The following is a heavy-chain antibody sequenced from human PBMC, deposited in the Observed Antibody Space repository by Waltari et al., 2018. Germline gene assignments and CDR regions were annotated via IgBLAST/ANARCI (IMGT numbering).Heavy chain of an antibody. CDR1: GYTFTGYY. CDR2: VNPNSGGT. V-gene: IGHV1-2*02. J-gene: IGHJ4*02. CDR3: ARLAAAGTKIDY. Sequence: QVQLVQSGAEVKKPGASVKVSCKASGYTFTGYYIHWVRQAPGQGLEWMGWVNPNSGGTNYAQKFQGRVTMTRDMSINTAYMELTSLRSDDTAVYYCARLAAAGTKIDYWGQGTLVTVSS. D-gene: IGHD6-13*01.